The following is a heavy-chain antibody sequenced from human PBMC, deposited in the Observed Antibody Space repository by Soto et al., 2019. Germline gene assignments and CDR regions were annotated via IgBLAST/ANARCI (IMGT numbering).Heavy chain of an antibody. CDR1: GATFNNYA. J-gene: IGHJ4*02. V-gene: IGHV1-69*06. D-gene: IGHD3-3*01. CDR2: IIPIYDSP. CDR3: AASTFLSGVSGYFHLDF. Sequence: QVHLVQSGTEVKKPGSSVKVSCKASGATFNNYAISWVRQAPGHRLQWMGGIIPIYDSPSYAQGSHNRVTITADRSTSTAHLELNGMTSEDTAVYYCAASTFLSGVSGYFHLDFWGQGTLVTVS.